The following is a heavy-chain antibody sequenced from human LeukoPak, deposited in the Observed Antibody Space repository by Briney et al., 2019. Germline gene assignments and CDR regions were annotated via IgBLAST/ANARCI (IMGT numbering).Heavy chain of an antibody. Sequence: RGSLRLSCAASGFTFRTYWMHWVRQAPGKGLVWVSRINTDGSTTTYADSVKGRFTISRDNAKNTLYLQMNSLRAEDTAVYYCARDWDYWGQGTLVTVSS. CDR1: GFTFRTYW. CDR2: INTDGSTT. J-gene: IGHJ4*02. V-gene: IGHV3-74*01. CDR3: ARDWDY.